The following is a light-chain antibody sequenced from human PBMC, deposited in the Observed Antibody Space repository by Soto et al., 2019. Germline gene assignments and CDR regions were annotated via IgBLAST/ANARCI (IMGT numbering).Light chain of an antibody. CDR1: ALPKQY. CDR2: KDS. J-gene: IGLJ2*01. CDR3: QSADSSGTVV. V-gene: IGLV3-25*03. Sequence: SYELTQPPSVSVSPGQTARITCSGDALPKQYAYWYQQKPGQAPVLVIYKDSERPSGIPERFSGSSSGTTVTLTISGVQAEDEADYYCQSADSSGTVVFGGWTKLTVL.